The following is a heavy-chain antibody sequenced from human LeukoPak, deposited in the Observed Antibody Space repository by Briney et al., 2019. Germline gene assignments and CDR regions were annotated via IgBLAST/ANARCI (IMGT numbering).Heavy chain of an antibody. D-gene: IGHD2-2*01. CDR2: IIPILGIA. CDR3: ARPLGYCSSTSCQRAFDI. CDR1: GGTFSSYA. V-gene: IGHV1-69*04. J-gene: IGHJ3*02. Sequence: SVRVSCKASGGTFSSYAISWVRQAPGQGLEWMGRIIPILGIANYAQKFQGRVTITADKSTSTAYMELSSLRSEDTAVYYCARPLGYCSSTSCQRAFDIWGQGTMVTVSS.